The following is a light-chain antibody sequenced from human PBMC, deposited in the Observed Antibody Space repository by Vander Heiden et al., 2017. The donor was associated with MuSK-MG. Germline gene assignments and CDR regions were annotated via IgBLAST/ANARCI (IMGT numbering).Light chain of an antibody. CDR2: GAS. V-gene: IGKV3-20*01. CDR1: PCVSSSY. J-gene: IGKJ1*01. CDR3: HQDCSSPGT. Sequence: TQSAGTLSVSSGDSASHPCRARPCVSSSYLAWYQQRPGQAPRLLIYGASSSATGIPDRFSGSGSGTDFTLTIIRLEPEDFAVYYCHQDCSSPGTFGQGTKVEIK.